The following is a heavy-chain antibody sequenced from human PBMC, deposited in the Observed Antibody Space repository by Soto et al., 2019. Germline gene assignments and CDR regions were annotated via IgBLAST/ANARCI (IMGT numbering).Heavy chain of an antibody. D-gene: IGHD3-22*01. CDR1: GGSISSGYYY. V-gene: IGHV4-30-4*01. CDR3: ARMGGRTYYYDSSGYYSRPEYFDY. J-gene: IGHJ4*02. Sequence: SETMSLTCTVSGGSISSGYYYWSWISKPPGKGLEWIGYIYYSGSTYYNPSLKSRVTISVDTSKNQFSLKLSSVTAADTAVYYCARMGGRTYYYDSSGYYSRPEYFDYWGQGTLVTVSS. CDR2: IYYSGST.